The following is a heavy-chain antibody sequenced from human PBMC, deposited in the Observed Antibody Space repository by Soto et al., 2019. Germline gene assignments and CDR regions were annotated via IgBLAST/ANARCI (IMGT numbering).Heavy chain of an antibody. Sequence: SETLSLTCTVSGGSVSSGSYYWSWIRQPPGKGLEWIGYIYYSGSTNYNPSLKSRVTISVDTSKNQFSLKLSSVTAADTAVYYCAMVMIVVAHWFDPWGQGTLVTVSS. V-gene: IGHV4-61*01. CDR1: GGSVSSGSYY. D-gene: IGHD3-22*01. CDR2: IYYSGST. CDR3: AMVMIVVAHWFDP. J-gene: IGHJ5*02.